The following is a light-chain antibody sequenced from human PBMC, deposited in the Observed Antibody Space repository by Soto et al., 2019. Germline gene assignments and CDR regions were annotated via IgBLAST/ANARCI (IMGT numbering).Light chain of an antibody. CDR2: GAS. J-gene: IGKJ2*01. Sequence: EIVLTQSPGTLSLSPGERATLSCRASQSVTRNYLAWYQQKPGQAPRLLIYGASIRATGVPDRFSGSGSGTEFTLTISRLEPEDLAVYYCKQQGSSPPQYHFGQGTKLEMK. CDR1: QSVTRNY. V-gene: IGKV3-20*01. CDR3: KQQGSSPPQYH.